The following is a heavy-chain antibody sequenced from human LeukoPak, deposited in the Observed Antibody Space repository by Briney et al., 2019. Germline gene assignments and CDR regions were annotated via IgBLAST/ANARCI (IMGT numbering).Heavy chain of an antibody. CDR3: VKKGQADDYGNPD. V-gene: IGHV3-23*01. D-gene: IGHD4-17*01. CDR1: GFTFSTYG. Sequence: PGGSLRLSCAASGFTFSTYGVYWVRQAPGKGLEWVSSNSGGSTYYADSVKGRFTISRDNSKNTLYLQMNNLRADDTAVYYCVKKGQADDYGNPDWGQGALVTVSP. J-gene: IGHJ4*02. CDR2: NSGGST.